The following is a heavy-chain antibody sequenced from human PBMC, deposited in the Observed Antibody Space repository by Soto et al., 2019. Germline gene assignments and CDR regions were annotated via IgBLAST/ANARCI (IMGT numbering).Heavy chain of an antibody. D-gene: IGHD1-7*01. J-gene: IGHJ3*02. CDR3: ARDNGNYVSAFDI. CDR1: GFTFSSYA. Sequence: QVQLVESGGGVVQPGRSLRLSCAASGFTFSSYAMHWVRQAPGKGLEWVAVIWNDGTNKYYADSVKGRFTISRDNSKTTLYLQMNSLRAEDTAVYYCARDNGNYVSAFDIWGQGTMVTVSS. V-gene: IGHV3-33*01. CDR2: IWNDGTNK.